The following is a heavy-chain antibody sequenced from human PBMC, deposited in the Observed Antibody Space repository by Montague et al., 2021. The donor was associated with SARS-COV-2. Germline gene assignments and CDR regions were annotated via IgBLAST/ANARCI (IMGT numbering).Heavy chain of an antibody. V-gene: IGHV4-31*03. CDR3: ARAAGTTTTLIFDP. CDR2: SHHSGAT. D-gene: IGHD4-17*01. CDR1: GGSMSSGGYF. Sequence: TLSLTCSVSGGSMSSGGYFWTWIRQHPGKGLEWIGYSHHSGATFHNPSLMGRAAVSLDTSKSHFSLTLTSVLVADTAVYYCARAAGTTTTLIFDPWGQGILVTVSS. J-gene: IGHJ5*02.